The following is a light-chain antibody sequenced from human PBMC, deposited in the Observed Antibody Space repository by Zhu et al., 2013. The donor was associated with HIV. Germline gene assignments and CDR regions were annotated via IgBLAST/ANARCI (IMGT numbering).Light chain of an antibody. CDR2: AAS. V-gene: IGKV1-9*01. Sequence: EIQMTQSPSFLSASVGDRVTIACRASQDIGKYLAWYQQKPGKAPNFLIYAASTRQSGVPSRFSGSGSGTEFTLTITSLQPDDFATYYCQHVNSNAAFGPGTKVDV. CDR1: QDIGKY. J-gene: IGKJ3*01. CDR3: QHVNSNAA.